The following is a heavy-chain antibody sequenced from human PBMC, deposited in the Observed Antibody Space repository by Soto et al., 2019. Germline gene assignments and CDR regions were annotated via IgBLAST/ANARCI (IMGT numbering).Heavy chain of an antibody. D-gene: IGHD3-3*01. CDR3: ARAHDFWSGYYFDY. Sequence: SETLSLTCTVSGGSISSGDYYWSWMRQHPGKGQEWIGYIYYSGSTYYNPSLKSRVTISVDTSKNQFSLKLSSVTAADTAVYYCARAHDFWSGYYFDYWGQGTLVTVSS. V-gene: IGHV4-31*03. CDR1: GGSISSGDYY. CDR2: IYYSGST. J-gene: IGHJ4*02.